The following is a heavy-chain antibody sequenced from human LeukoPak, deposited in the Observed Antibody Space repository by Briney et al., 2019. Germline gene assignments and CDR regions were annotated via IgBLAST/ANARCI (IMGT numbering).Heavy chain of an antibody. CDR3: ARGDWEK. J-gene: IGHJ4*02. D-gene: IGHD2-21*02. CDR2: LYSGGIT. V-gene: IGHV3-53*01. CDR1: GFTVRNYNY. Sequence: GGSLRLSCAASGFTVRNYNYMTWVRQAPGKGLEWVSVLYSGGITYYADSVKGRFSISRDDPKNTLYLQMNSLRVEDTAMYYCARGDWEKRGQGTLVTVSS.